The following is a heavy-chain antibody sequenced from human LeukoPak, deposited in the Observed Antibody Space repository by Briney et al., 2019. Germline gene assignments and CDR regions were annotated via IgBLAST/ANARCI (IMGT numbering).Heavy chain of an antibody. J-gene: IGHJ4*02. V-gene: IGHV4-59*08. Sequence: KPSETLSLTCTVSGGSISSYYWSWIRQPPGKGLEWIGYIYYSGSTNYNPSLKSRVTISVDTSKNQFSLKLSSVTAADTAVYYCARSSYSSSWYGPQYYFDCWGQGTLVTVSS. CDR3: ARSSYSSSWYGPQYYFDC. CDR1: GGSISSYY. D-gene: IGHD6-13*01. CDR2: IYYSGST.